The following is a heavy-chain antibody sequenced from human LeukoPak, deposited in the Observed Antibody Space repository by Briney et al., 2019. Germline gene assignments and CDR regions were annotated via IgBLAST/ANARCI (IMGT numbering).Heavy chain of an antibody. CDR3: ARVAVAGPYYFDY. V-gene: IGHV4-39*07. CDR2: IYYSGST. CDR1: GGSISSSSYY. Sequence: KSSETLSLTCTVSGGSISSSSYYWGWIRQPPGKGLEWIGSIYYSGSTYYNPSLKSRVTISVDTSKNQFSLKLSSVTAADTAVYYCARVAVAGPYYFDYWGQGTLVTVSS. J-gene: IGHJ4*02. D-gene: IGHD6-19*01.